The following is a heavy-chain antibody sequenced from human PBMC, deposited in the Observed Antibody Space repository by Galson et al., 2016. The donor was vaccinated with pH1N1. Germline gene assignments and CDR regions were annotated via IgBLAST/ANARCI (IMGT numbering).Heavy chain of an antibody. D-gene: IGHD6-25*01. V-gene: IGHV3-53*01. J-gene: IGHJ4*02. CDR1: GFSVSNNY. Sequence: SLRLSCAAPGFSVSNNYMSWVRQAPRKGLEWVSVIHSGGSTDYADSVKGRFTVSRDNSKNTVYLQMNSLRAEDTALYYCARVAAGYWGRGTLVTVSS. CDR3: ARVAAGY. CDR2: IHSGGST.